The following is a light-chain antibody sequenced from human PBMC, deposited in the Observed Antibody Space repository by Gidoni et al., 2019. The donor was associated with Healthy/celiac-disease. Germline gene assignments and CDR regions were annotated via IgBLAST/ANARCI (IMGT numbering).Light chain of an antibody. V-gene: IGKV3-20*01. J-gene: IGKJ2*01. CDR1: PSVSCSD. CDR3: QQYGSSPYT. Sequence: ELVWTQSPGTLSLSPGEGAALSCRASPSVSCSDLSWYQQKPGRAPLILIYGASSRATGLPYRFSGSESGTDVTLTISRLEPEAFAVYYWQQYGSSPYTFXQXTKLXIK. CDR2: GAS.